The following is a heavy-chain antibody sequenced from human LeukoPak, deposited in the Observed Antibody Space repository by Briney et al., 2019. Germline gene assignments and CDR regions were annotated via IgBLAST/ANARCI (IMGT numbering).Heavy chain of an antibody. V-gene: IGHV3-33*08. CDR3: ARDRNWATRNWYFDL. CDR1: GFTFSSYA. J-gene: IGHJ2*01. Sequence: GGSLRLSCAASGFTFSSYAMSWVRQAPGKGLEWVGVIWYDGSNKYYGDSVKGRFTISRDNSKNTLSLQMDSLRAEDTAVYYCARDRNWATRNWYFDLWGRGTLVTVSS. CDR2: IWYDGSNK. D-gene: IGHD1-14*01.